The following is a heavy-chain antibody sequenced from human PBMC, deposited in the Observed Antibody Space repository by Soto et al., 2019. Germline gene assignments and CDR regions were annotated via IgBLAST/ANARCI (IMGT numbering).Heavy chain of an antibody. Sequence: EVQLVESGGGLVQPGRFLRLSCAASGFTFDDYAMHWVRQAPGKGLEWVSGISWNSGSIGSADSVKGRFTISRDNAKNSLYLQMNSLRAEDTALYYCAKDRGYSGYHLFLHAFDIWGQGTMVTVSS. CDR1: GFTFDDYA. CDR2: ISWNSGSI. V-gene: IGHV3-9*01. J-gene: IGHJ3*02. D-gene: IGHD5-12*01. CDR3: AKDRGYSGYHLFLHAFDI.